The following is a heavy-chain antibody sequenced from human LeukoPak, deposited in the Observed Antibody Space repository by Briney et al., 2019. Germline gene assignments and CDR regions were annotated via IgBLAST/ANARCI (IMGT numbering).Heavy chain of an antibody. Sequence: GSLRHSCAASGFTFSNYGMHWVRQAPGKGLEWVSSIYSGGSTYYTDSVKGRFTISRDNSKNTLYLQMDSLRAEDTAVYYCARDLAGYNSFDYWGQGTLVTVSS. CDR3: ARDLAGYNSFDY. J-gene: IGHJ4*02. CDR2: IYSGGST. CDR1: GFTFSNYG. V-gene: IGHV3-66*01. D-gene: IGHD5-24*01.